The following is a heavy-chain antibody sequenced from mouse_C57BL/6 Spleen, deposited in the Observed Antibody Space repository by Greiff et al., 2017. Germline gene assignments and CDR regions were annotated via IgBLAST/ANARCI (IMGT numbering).Heavy chain of an antibody. CDR2: IDPSDSYT. J-gene: IGHJ2*01. V-gene: IGHV1-59*01. Sequence: QVQLQQPGAELVRPGTSVKLSCKASGYTFTSYWMHWVKQRPGQGLEWIGVIDPSDSYTNYNQKFKGKATLTVDTSSSTAYMQLSSLTSEDAAVCYCARIYNNHVDYWGQGTTLTVSS. CDR1: GYTFTSYW. CDR3: ARIYNNHVDY. D-gene: IGHD1-3*01.